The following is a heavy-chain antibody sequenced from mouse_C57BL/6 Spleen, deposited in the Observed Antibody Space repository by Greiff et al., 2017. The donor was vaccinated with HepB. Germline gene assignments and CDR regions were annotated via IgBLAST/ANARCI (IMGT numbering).Heavy chain of an antibody. D-gene: IGHD4-1*01. CDR1: GYAFSSYW. Sequence: VQLQQSGAELVKPGASVKISCKASGYAFSSYWMNWVKQRPGKGLEWIGQIYPADGDTNYNGKFKGKATLTADKSSSTAYMQLSILTSEDSAVYFCARRELGYYFDYWGQGTTLTVSS. CDR2: IYPADGDT. J-gene: IGHJ2*01. CDR3: ARRELGYYFDY. V-gene: IGHV1-80*01.